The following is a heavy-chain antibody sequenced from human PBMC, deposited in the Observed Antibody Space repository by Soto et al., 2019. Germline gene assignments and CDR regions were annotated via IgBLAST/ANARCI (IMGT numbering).Heavy chain of an antibody. Sequence: GASVKVSCKAYGYTFTSYFMHWVRQAPGQGLEWMGIINSSGGSTSYAQKFQGRVTMTRDTSTSTVYMELSSLRSEDTAVYYCARVYCSGGSCYSIDYWGQGPLVTVSS. J-gene: IGHJ4*02. CDR3: ARVYCSGGSCYSIDY. V-gene: IGHV1-46*03. CDR1: GYTFTSYF. CDR2: INSSGGST. D-gene: IGHD2-15*01.